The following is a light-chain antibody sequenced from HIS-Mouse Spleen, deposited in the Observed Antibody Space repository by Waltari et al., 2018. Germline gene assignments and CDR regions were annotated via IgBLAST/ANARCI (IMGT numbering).Light chain of an antibody. Sequence: QSALTQPASVSGSPGQSLTISCTGPSSNVGGVEVVSWYQQHPGKAPKLMIYEVSHRPSGVSNRFSGSESGNTASLTISGLQAEDEADYYCSSYTSSSTLWVFGGGTKLTVL. CDR3: SSYTSSSTLWV. CDR2: EVS. CDR1: SSNVGGVEV. V-gene: IGLV2-14*01. J-gene: IGLJ3*02.